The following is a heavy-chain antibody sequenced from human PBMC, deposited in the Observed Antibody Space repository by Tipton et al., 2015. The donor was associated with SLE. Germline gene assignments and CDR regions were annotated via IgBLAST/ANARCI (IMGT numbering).Heavy chain of an antibody. CDR1: GFTFSSYA. CDR3: ARSESMIVVVTSFDY. J-gene: IGHJ4*02. CDR2: ISYDGSNK. D-gene: IGHD3-22*01. V-gene: IGHV3-30-3*01. Sequence: SLRLSCAASGFTFSSYAMHWVRQAPGKGLEWVAVISYDGSNKYYADSVKGRFTISRDNSKNTLYLQMNSLRAEDTAVYYCARSESMIVVVTSFDYWGQGTLVTVSS.